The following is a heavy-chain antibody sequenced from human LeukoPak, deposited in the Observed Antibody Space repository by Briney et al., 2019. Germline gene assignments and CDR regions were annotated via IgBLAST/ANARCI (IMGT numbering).Heavy chain of an antibody. D-gene: IGHD3-10*02. CDR1: GFTFSSYG. CDR2: ISGSSSYI. V-gene: IGHV3-21*01. Sequence: GGSLRLSCAASGFTFSSYGMSWVRQAPGKGLEWVSSISGSSSYIYYADSVKGRFTISRDNAKNSLYLQMNSLRAEDTAVYYCAELGITMIGGVWGKGTTVTISS. CDR3: AELGITMIGGV. J-gene: IGHJ6*04.